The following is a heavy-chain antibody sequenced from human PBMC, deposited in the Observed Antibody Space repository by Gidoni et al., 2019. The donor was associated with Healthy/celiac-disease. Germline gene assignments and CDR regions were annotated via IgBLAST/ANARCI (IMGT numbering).Heavy chain of an antibody. CDR2: MYSSGST. Sequence: QVQLQESGPGLVKPSQTLSLTCPVSGGSISSGGYYWSWIRQHPGTGLAWIGYMYSSGSTDYNPSLKSRVTISVDTSKNQFSLKLSSVTAADTAVYYCARDLAYCSSTSCYPGGWFDPWGQGTLVTVSS. V-gene: IGHV4-31*03. CDR3: ARDLAYCSSTSCYPGGWFDP. D-gene: IGHD2-2*01. CDR1: GGSISSGGYY. J-gene: IGHJ5*02.